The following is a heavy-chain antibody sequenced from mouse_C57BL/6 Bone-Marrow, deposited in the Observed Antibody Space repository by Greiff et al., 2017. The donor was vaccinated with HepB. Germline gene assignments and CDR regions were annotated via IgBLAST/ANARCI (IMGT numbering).Heavy chain of an antibody. D-gene: IGHD2-2*01. Sequence: EVMLVESGGGLVQPKGSLKLSCAASGFSFNTYAMNWVRQAPGKGLEWVARIRSKSNNYATYYADSVKDRFTISRDDSESMLYLQMNNLKTEDTAMYYCVRHGDGYDEGYYFDYWGQGTTLTVSS. CDR3: VRHGDGYDEGYYFDY. CDR1: GFSFNTYA. CDR2: IRSKSNNYAT. J-gene: IGHJ2*01. V-gene: IGHV10-1*01.